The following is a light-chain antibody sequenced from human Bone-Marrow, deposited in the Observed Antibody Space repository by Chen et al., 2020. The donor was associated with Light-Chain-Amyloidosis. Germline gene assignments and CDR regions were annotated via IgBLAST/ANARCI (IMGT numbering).Light chain of an antibody. J-gene: IGLJ2*01. V-gene: IGLV3-21*04. CDR1: KIGIKS. CDR3: QVWDGLLDHVV. CDR2: YDT. Sequence: SYVLTQPPSVSVAPGETAPLTCGGNKIGIKSVHWYHQKPGQAPVLVVYYDTERPSGIPVRFSGSNSGNTATLTISRVEAGDEADYYCQVWDGLLDHVVFGGGTKLTVL.